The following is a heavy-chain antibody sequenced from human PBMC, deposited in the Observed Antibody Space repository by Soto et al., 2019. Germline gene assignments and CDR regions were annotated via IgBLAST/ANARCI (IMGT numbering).Heavy chain of an antibody. D-gene: IGHD6-25*01. V-gene: IGHV3-49*03. J-gene: IGHJ6*03. CDR3: TRESSGWYDYYYMDV. CDR1: GFTFGDYA. Sequence: GGSLRLSCTASGFTFGDYAMSWFRQAPGKGLEWVGFIRSKAYGGTTEYAASVKGRFTISRDDSKSIAYLQMNSLKTEDTAVYYCTRESSGWYDYYYMDVWGKGTTVTVSS. CDR2: IRSKAYGGTT.